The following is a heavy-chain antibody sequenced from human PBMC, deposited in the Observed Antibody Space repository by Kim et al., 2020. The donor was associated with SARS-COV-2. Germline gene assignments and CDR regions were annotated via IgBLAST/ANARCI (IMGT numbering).Heavy chain of an antibody. CDR1: GDSMNEYF. CDR3: AREGGFIGTDYMDV. CDR2: INKRGRS. D-gene: IGHD1-26*01. J-gene: IGHJ6*03. Sequence: SETLSLTCSVIGDSMNEYFWTWVRQPPGKGLEWLAYINKRGRSNYNPALESRITISVDASKNQFSLRLTSVTAADTAVYYCAREGGFIGTDYMDVWGEGTTVTVSS. V-gene: IGHV4-59*01.